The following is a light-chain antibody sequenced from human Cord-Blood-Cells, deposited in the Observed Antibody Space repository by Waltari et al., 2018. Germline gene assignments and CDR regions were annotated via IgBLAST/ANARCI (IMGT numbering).Light chain of an antibody. CDR3: QQYNNWLSIT. J-gene: IGKJ5*01. V-gene: IGKV3-15*01. CDR1: QSVSSN. Sequence: EIVMTQSPATLSVSPGERATLSCRASQSVSSNLAWYQQKPGQAPRLLIYSASTRATGIPARFSGSGSGTEFTLTISSLQSEDFAVYYCQQYNNWLSITFGQGTRLEIK. CDR2: SAS.